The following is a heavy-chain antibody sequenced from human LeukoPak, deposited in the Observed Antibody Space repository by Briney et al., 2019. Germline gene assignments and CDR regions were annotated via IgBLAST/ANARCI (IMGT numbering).Heavy chain of an antibody. D-gene: IGHD1-26*01. CDR3: ARDRIKSGGYYFDY. CDR2: ISGRSSTI. CDR1: AFTFSDYS. V-gene: IGHV3-48*01. J-gene: IGHJ4*02. Sequence: GGSLRLSCAASAFTFSDYSVNWVRQAPGKGLEWVSYISGRSSTIYYADSVKGRFTISRDNAQNSMYLQMNSLRAEDTAVYYCARDRIKSGGYYFDYWGQGTLVTVSS.